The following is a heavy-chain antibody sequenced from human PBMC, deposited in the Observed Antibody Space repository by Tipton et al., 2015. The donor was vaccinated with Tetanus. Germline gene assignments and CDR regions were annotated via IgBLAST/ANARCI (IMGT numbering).Heavy chain of an antibody. J-gene: IGHJ4*02. CDR2: TYHSGDT. Sequence: TLSLTCDVSGVSMRNGGYSWSWIRQPPGKGLEWIGYTYHSGDTYYNPFLKSRVTISVDRSNNQFSLDLTSVTAADTAVYYCARQQPGIYYYVVDHWSQGTLVTV. D-gene: IGHD3-22*01. CDR1: GVSMRNGGYS. V-gene: IGHV4-30-2*01. CDR3: ARQQPGIYYYVVDH.